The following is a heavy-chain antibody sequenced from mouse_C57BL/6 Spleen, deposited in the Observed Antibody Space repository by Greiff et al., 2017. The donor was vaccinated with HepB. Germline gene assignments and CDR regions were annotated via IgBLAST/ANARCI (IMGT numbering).Heavy chain of an antibody. V-gene: IGHV1-42*01. J-gene: IGHJ2*01. CDR3: ARATESGNFDY. CDR1: GYSFTGYY. D-gene: IGHD3-1*01. Sequence: EVQLQQSGPELVKPGASVKISCKASGYSFTGYYMNWVKQSPEKSLEWIGVINPSTGGTTYNQKFKAKATLTVDKSSSTAYMQLKSLTSEDSAVYYCARATESGNFDYWGQGTTLTVSS. CDR2: INPSTGGT.